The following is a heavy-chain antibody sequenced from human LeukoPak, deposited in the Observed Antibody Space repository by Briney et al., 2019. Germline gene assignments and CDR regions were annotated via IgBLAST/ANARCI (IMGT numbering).Heavy chain of an antibody. CDR3: AVYSTSSGWFDP. J-gene: IGHJ5*02. CDR2: IYYSGTI. D-gene: IGHD6-6*01. Sequence: SETLSLTCTVSGGSISSSSYHWGWIRQPPGKGLEWVGNIYYSGTIYYNPSLKSRLTISVDTSKDQFSLKLTSVTAADTAVYYCAVYSTSSGWFDPWGQGTLVTVSS. V-gene: IGHV4-39*01. CDR1: GGSISSSSYH.